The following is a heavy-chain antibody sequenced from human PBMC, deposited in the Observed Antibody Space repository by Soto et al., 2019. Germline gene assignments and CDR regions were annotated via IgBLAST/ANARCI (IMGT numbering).Heavy chain of an antibody. D-gene: IGHD1-26*01. V-gene: IGHV2-5*02. CDR2: IYWDDDK. J-gene: IGHJ4*02. Sequence: QITLKESGPTLVKPTQTLTLTCTFSGFSLSTSGVGVGWIRQPPGKALEWLAIIYWDDDKRYSPSLKSRLTITKDTSKNQVVLTMTNMDPVDTATYYCAHRTGGSQYFDYWGQGTLVTVSS. CDR3: AHRTGGSQYFDY. CDR1: GFSLSTSGVG.